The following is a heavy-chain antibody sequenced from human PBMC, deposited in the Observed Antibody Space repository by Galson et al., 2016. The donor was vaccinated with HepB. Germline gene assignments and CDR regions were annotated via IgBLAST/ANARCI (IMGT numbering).Heavy chain of an antibody. Sequence: SETLSLTCAVSGGSISISNWWSWVRQPPGKGLEWIGEIYHSGSTNYNPSLKSRVTISVDKSKNQFSLKLSSVTAADTAVYYCARLGQQWLVRKYYFDYWGQGTLVTVSS. J-gene: IGHJ4*02. CDR3: ARLGQQWLVRKYYFDY. CDR1: GGSISISNW. D-gene: IGHD6-19*01. V-gene: IGHV4-4*02. CDR2: IYHSGST.